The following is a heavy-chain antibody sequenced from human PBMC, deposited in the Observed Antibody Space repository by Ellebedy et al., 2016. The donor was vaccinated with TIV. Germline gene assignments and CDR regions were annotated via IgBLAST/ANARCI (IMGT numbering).Heavy chain of an antibody. CDR3: ARGDSGFYDY. J-gene: IGHJ4*02. Sequence: GESLKISCAASGFTFSSYAMHWVRQAPGKGLEWVAVISYDGSNKYYADSVKGRFTISRDNSKNTLYLQMNSLRDEDTAVYYCARGDSGFYDYWGQGTLVTVSS. CDR1: GFTFSSYA. D-gene: IGHD6-19*01. CDR2: ISYDGSNK. V-gene: IGHV3-30-3*01.